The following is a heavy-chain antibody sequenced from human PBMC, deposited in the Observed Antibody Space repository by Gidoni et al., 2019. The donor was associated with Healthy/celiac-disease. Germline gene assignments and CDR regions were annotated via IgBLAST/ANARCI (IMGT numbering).Heavy chain of an antibody. CDR2: IYYSGST. CDR1: GGSISSSSYY. J-gene: IGHJ3*02. Sequence: QLQLQESGPGLVKPSDTLSLTCTVSGGSISSSSYYWGWIRQPPGKGLEWIGSIYYSGSTYYNPSLKSRVTISVDTSKNQFSLKLSSVTAADTAVYYCARFPRHAMTTVTTRYAFDIWGQGTMVTVSS. D-gene: IGHD4-17*01. CDR3: ARFPRHAMTTVTTRYAFDI. V-gene: IGHV4-39*01.